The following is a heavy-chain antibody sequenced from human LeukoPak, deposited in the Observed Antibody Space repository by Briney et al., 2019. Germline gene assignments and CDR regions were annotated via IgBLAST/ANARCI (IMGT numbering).Heavy chain of an antibody. CDR1: GGPFRGFF. CDR3: ARGIFYGGRNQYIWFDL. D-gene: IGHD4-23*01. CDR2: INHSGSS. V-gene: IGHV4-34*01. J-gene: IGHJ5*02. Sequence: SETLSLTCVVHGGPFRGFFWSWIRQTPGKGLEWIGEINHSGSSNYKPSLRSRITMSVDTSKSQYSLRLTSVTAADTAVYYCARGIFYGGRNQYIWFDLWGQGTLVTVSS.